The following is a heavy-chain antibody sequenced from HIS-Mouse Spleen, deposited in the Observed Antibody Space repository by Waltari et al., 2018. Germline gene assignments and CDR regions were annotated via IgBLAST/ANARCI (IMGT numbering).Heavy chain of an antibody. CDR3: AREIPYSSSWYDWYFDL. Sequence: QLQLQESGPGLVKPSETLSLTCTVPGCSISSSSYHWGWLRQPPGKGLEWIGSIYYSGSTYYNPSLKSRVTISVDTSKNQFSLKLSSVTAADTAVYYCAREIPYSSSWYDWYFDLWGRGTLVTVSS. J-gene: IGHJ2*01. CDR1: GCSISSSSYH. V-gene: IGHV4-39*07. CDR2: IYYSGST. D-gene: IGHD6-13*01.